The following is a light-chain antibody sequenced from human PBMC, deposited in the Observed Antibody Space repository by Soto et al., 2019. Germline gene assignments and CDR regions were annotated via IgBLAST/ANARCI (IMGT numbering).Light chain of an antibody. V-gene: IGKV3-20*01. Sequence: EIVLTQSPGTLSLSPGERATLSCRASQSVSSSYLAWYQQKPGQAPRLLIYGASSRATGIPDRFSGSGSGTDFTLTISRLEPEDFAVYYCQQYDSLPITFGQGTRL. CDR1: QSVSSSY. CDR3: QQYDSLPIT. J-gene: IGKJ5*01. CDR2: GAS.